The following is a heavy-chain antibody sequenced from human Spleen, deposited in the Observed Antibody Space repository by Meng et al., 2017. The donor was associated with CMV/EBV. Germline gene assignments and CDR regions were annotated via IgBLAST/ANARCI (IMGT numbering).Heavy chain of an antibody. J-gene: IGHJ5*02. CDR3: ARGITYYDFWSGYSDALNWFDP. V-gene: IGHV6-1*01. CDR1: A. D-gene: IGHD3-3*01. Sequence: AWNWIRQSPSRGLGWLGRTYYRSKWYNDYAVSVKSRITINPDTSKNQFSLQLNSVTPEDTAVYYCARGITYYDFWSGYSDALNWFDPWGQGTLVTVSS. CDR2: TYYRSKWYN.